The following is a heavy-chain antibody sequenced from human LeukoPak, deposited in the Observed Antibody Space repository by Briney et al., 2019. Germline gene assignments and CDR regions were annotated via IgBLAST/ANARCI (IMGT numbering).Heavy chain of an antibody. CDR1: GYSISSGYY. D-gene: IGHD5-24*01. CDR2: IYHSGST. CDR3: AMSTDGYNEYFDY. J-gene: IGHJ4*02. Sequence: LETLSLTCTVSGYSISSGYYWGWIQQPPGKGLEWIGSIYHSGSTYYNPSLKSRVTISVDTSKNQFSLKLSSVTAADTAVYYCAMSTDGYNEYFDYWGQGTLVTVSS. V-gene: IGHV4-38-2*02.